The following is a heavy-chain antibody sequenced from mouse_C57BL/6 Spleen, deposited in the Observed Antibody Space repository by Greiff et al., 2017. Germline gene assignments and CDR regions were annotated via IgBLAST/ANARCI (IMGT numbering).Heavy chain of an antibody. CDR2: IRNKANGYTT. D-gene: IGHD1-1*01. V-gene: IGHV7-3*01. CDR1: GFTFTDYY. J-gene: IGHJ4*01. CDR3: ARYIGYYGSSPYAMDY. Sequence: EVMLVESGGGLVQPGGSLSLSCAASGFTFTDYYMSWVRQPPGKALEWLGFIRNKANGYTTEYSASVKGRFTISRDNSQSILYLQMNALRAEDSATYYCARYIGYYGSSPYAMDYWGQGTSVTVSS.